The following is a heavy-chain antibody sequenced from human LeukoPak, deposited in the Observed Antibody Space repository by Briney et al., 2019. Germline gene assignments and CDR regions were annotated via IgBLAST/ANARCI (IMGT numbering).Heavy chain of an antibody. CDR2: IRFDGSNK. CDR1: GFTLSSFG. J-gene: IGHJ4*02. V-gene: IGHV3-30*02. Sequence: GGSLRLSCGASGFTLSSFGMHWVRQAPGKGLEWVAFIRFDGSNKYYADSVKGRFTISRDNSKNTLYLQMNSLRAEDTAVYYCARGAWRWEMATTQFDYWGQGTLVTVSS. D-gene: IGHD5-24*01. CDR3: ARGAWRWEMATTQFDY.